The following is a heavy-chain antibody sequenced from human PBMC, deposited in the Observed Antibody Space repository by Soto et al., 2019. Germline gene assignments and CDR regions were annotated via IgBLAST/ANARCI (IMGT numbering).Heavy chain of an antibody. CDR3: AHIVVAGLWYYFGY. Sequence: QITLKESGPTLVKPTQTLTLTCTFSGFSLSSTRMAVGWIRQPPGKALEWLALIYWDDDKRYSPFLKSRLTNTTDNSKNQVVLTMSNMDTVDTARYYCAHIVVAGLWYYFGYWGQGTLVTVSS. CDR1: GFSLSSTRMA. D-gene: IGHD6-19*01. J-gene: IGHJ4*02. V-gene: IGHV2-5*02. CDR2: IYWDDDK.